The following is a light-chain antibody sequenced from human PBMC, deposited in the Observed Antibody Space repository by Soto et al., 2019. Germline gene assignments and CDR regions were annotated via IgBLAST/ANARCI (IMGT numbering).Light chain of an antibody. Sequence: QSVLTQPPSVSGAPGQRVTVSCTGTSFNIGANYDVHWYQQLPGTAPKLLIYGNTNRPSGVPDRFSGSKSGTSASLAITGLQAEYEADYYCQSYDNILSVVVFGGGTKLTVL. V-gene: IGLV1-40*01. CDR3: QSYDNILSVVV. CDR2: GNT. J-gene: IGLJ2*01. CDR1: SFNIGANYD.